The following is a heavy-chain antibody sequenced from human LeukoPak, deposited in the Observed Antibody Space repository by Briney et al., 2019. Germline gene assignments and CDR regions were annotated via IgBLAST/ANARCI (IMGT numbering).Heavy chain of an antibody. CDR3: ARDRSYDFWSGYSTPDY. CDR1: GFTFSSYG. CDR2: IWYDGSNK. Sequence: GGSLRLSCAASGFTFSSYGMDWVRQAPGKGLEWVAFIWYDGSNKYYADSVKGRFTISRDNSKNTLDLQMNSLRAEDTAVYYCARDRSYDFWSGYSTPDYWGQGTLVTVSS. V-gene: IGHV3-33*01. J-gene: IGHJ4*02. D-gene: IGHD3-3*01.